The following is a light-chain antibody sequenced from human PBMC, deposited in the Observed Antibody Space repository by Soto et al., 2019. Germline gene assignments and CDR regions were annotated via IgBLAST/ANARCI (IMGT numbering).Light chain of an antibody. CDR1: QSVSSSY. CDR2: GAS. Sequence: EIVLIQSPATLSLSPGERATLSCRASQSVSSSYLAWYQQKPGQAPRLLIYGASSRATGIPDRFSGSGSGTDFTLTISRLEPEDFAVYYCQQYGSSPRVTFGQGTRLEIK. V-gene: IGKV3-20*01. CDR3: QQYGSSPRVT. J-gene: IGKJ5*01.